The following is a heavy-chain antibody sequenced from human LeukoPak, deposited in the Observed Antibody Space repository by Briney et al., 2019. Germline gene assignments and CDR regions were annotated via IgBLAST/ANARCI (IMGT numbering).Heavy chain of an antibody. CDR1: GGSFSGYY. J-gene: IGHJ2*01. CDR2: INHSGST. CDR3: ATKLGYFWYLDL. V-gene: IGHV4-34*01. D-gene: IGHD3-9*01. Sequence: SETLSLTCAVYGGSFSGYYWSWIRQPPGKGLEWIGEINHSGSTNYNPSLKSRVTISVDTSKNQFSLKLSSVTAADTAVYYCATKLGYFWYLDLWGRGTLVTVSS.